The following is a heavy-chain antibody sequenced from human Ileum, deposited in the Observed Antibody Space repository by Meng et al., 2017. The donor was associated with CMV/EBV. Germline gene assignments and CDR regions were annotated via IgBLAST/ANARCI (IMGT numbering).Heavy chain of an antibody. Sequence: ASVKVSCKASGYTFSTYGFSWVRQAPGQGLEWMGWISAYNGDTNYAQKLQGRVTMTTDTSTSTAYMELRSLRSDDTAVYYCARHSCSTSSCHFDFWGQGTLVTVSS. CDR1: GYTFSTYG. D-gene: IGHD2-2*01. CDR3: ARHSCSTSSCHFDF. CDR2: ISAYNGDT. V-gene: IGHV1-18*01. J-gene: IGHJ4*02.